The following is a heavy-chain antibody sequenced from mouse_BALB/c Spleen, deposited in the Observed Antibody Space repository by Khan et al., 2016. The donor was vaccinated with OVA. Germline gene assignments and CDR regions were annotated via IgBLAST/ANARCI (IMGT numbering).Heavy chain of an antibody. CDR3: TRDVISEFTY. CDR1: GYTFADSG. D-gene: IGHD2-4*01. Sequence: QVQLQQPGPEPVRPGASVKISCKGSGYTFADSGMHWVRQSHAKSLEWIGVISTYYGNIKYNQKFEGRATMTVDKSSSTAYLELARLTSEDSAVYCCTRDVISEFTYWGQGTLGTVSA. CDR2: ISTYYGNI. J-gene: IGHJ3*01. V-gene: IGHV1S137*01.